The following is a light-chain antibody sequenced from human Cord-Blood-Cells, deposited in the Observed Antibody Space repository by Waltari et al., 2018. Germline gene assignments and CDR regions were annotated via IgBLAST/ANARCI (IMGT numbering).Light chain of an antibody. CDR1: ALPKQY. Sequence: SYELTQPPSVSVSPGQTARITCSGDALPKQYAYWYQQKPGQAPVLVIDKDSERPSGIPERCSGSSSGTTVTLTISGVQAEDEADYYCQSADSSGTYPYVFGTGTKVTVL. J-gene: IGLJ1*01. CDR2: KDS. CDR3: QSADSSGTYPYV. V-gene: IGLV3-25*03.